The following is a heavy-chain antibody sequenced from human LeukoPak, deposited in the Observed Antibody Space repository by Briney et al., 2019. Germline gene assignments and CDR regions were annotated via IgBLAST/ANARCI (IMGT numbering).Heavy chain of an antibody. CDR3: AKMPHSSSWSRFDY. Sequence: GGSLRLSCAPSGFTFSSYNMSWVRQAPGKGLEWVSSITNSSNYIYYADSVKGRFTISRDNAKNSLYLQMNSLRAEDTAVYYCAKMPHSSSWSRFDYWGQGTLVTVSS. CDR2: ITNSSNYI. V-gene: IGHV3-21*04. J-gene: IGHJ4*02. CDR1: GFTFSSYN. D-gene: IGHD6-13*01.